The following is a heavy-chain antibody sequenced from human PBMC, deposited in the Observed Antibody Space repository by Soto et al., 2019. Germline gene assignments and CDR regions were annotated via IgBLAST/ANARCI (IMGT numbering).Heavy chain of an antibody. CDR1: GGSISSNY. CDR3: AREDDGGDSLDV. CDR2: MYYSGRT. Sequence: SETLSLTCTVSGGSISSNYWSWIRQPPGKGLEWIGYMYYSGRTYYNPSLKSRVTISVDTSKNQFSLHLSSVTDTDTAVYFCAREDDGGDSLDVWGQGTTVT. J-gene: IGHJ6*02. D-gene: IGHD2-21*02. V-gene: IGHV4-59*12.